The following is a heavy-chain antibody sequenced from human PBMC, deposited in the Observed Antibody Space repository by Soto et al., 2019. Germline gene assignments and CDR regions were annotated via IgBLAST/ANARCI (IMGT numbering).Heavy chain of an antibody. D-gene: IGHD3-3*01. CDR2: ISAYNGNT. J-gene: IGHJ5*02. Sequence: ASVKVSCKASGYTFTSYGISWVRQAPGQGLEWMGWISAYNGNTNYAQKLQGRVTMTTDTSTSTAYMELRSLRSDDTAAYYCARDGVLRFLEWLSTKNWFDPWGQGTLVTVSS. CDR1: GYTFTSYG. CDR3: ARDGVLRFLEWLSTKNWFDP. V-gene: IGHV1-18*01.